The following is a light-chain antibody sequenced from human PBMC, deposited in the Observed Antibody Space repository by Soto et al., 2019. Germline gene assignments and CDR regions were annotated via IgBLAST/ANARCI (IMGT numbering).Light chain of an antibody. CDR2: STS. V-gene: IGKV1-39*01. CDR3: QQSSNIPWT. Sequence: IQLTQSPSSLSASVGDRVIVSCLSSQNIDNYLNWYIQRPGKAPELLIYSTSNLKSGVPSRFRGSGSGTDFSLTISSLQSEDFGTYYCQQSSNIPWTFGQGTKVDIK. CDR1: QNIDNY. J-gene: IGKJ1*01.